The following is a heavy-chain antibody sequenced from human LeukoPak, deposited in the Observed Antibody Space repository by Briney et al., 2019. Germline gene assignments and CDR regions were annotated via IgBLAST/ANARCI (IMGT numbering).Heavy chain of an antibody. CDR1: GGSISSYY. CDR2: IYYSGST. J-gene: IGHJ4*02. Sequence: SETLSLTCTVSGGSISSYYWSWIRQPPEKGLEWIGYIYYSGSTNYNPSLKSRVTISVDTSKNQFSLKLSSVTAADTAVYYCARVELLGSSGWPFDYWGQGTLVTVSS. D-gene: IGHD6-19*01. V-gene: IGHV4-59*01. CDR3: ARVELLGSSGWPFDY.